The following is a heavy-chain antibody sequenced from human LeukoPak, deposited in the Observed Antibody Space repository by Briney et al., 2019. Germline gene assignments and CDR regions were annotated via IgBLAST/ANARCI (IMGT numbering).Heavy chain of an antibody. Sequence: PSETLSLTCVVSGDSIGSTTYLWGWIRQPPGKGLEYIGTMHYSGGSDYNPSLKSRVTISVDTSKNHFSLKLTSVTAADTAVYYCASSGTYMIVAGAFDIWGQGTMVTVSS. D-gene: IGHD3-22*01. CDR2: MHYSGGS. V-gene: IGHV4-39*01. J-gene: IGHJ3*02. CDR1: GDSIGSTTYL. CDR3: ASSGTYMIVAGAFDI.